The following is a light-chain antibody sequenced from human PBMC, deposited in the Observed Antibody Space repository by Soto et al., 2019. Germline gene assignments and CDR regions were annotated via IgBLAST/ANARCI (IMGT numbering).Light chain of an antibody. CDR2: KAS. J-gene: IGKJ1*01. Sequence: DIQMTQSPSTLSASVGDRVTITCRASQSISSWLAWYQQKPGKAPNLLIYKASSLEIGVPSRCSVSGSGTECTLTISSLQPDDFAPYYCQQYNSSPLTFGQETKVESK. V-gene: IGKV1-5*03. CDR3: QQYNSSPLT. CDR1: QSISSW.